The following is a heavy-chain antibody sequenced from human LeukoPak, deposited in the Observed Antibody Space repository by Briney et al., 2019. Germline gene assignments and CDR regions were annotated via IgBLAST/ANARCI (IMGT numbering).Heavy chain of an antibody. CDR1: GFTFGSFG. CDR2: IRYDARGQ. Sequence: PGGSLSLSCEAPGFTFGSFGLNWARTAPGKGLEWVAFIRYDARGQSYADSVTGRFTISRDNSKSMLYLQMNSLRPEDTAMYYCAKIGPIVGDVVYFWGQGTLVTVSS. J-gene: IGHJ4*02. D-gene: IGHD1-26*01. CDR3: AKIGPIVGDVVYF. V-gene: IGHV3-30*02.